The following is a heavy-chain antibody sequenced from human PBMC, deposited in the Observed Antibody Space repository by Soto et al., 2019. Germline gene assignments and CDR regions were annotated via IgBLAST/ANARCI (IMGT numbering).Heavy chain of an antibody. CDR2: IYYSGST. CDR3: ARYYDPGTPDYFDY. V-gene: IGHV4-30-4*01. J-gene: IGHJ4*02. Sequence: PSETLSLTCTVSGGSISSADYYWSWIRQPPGKGLEWIGYIYYSGSTHYNPSLKSRVTISVDTSKNQFSLKLSSVTAADTAVYYCARYYDPGTPDYFDYWGQGTLVTVSS. D-gene: IGHD3-22*01. CDR1: GGSISSADYY.